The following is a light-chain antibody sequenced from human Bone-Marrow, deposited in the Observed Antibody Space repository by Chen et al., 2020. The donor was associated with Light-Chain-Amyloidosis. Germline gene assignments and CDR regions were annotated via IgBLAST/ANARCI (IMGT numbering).Light chain of an antibody. J-gene: IGLJ3*02. CDR1: NIGSTS. Sequence: SYVLTQPSSVSVAPGQTATIACGGNNIGSTSVHWYQPTPGQAPLLVVYDDSDRPSGIPERLSGSNSGNTGTLTVSRVEAGDEADYYCQVWDRSSDRPVFGGGPKLTVL. CDR2: DDS. V-gene: IGLV3-21*02. CDR3: QVWDRSSDRPV.